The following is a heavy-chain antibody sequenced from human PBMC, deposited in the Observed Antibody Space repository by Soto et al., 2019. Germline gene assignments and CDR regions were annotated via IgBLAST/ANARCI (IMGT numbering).Heavy chain of an antibody. Sequence: SQTLCLTCTVSGGSVSSGSYYWSWIRQPPEKGLEWIGYIYYSGSTNYNPSLKSRVTISVDTSKNQFSLKLSSVTAADTAVYYCARDRFPWLRPAIPTGVNSNYYYYGMDVWGQGTTVTVP. D-gene: IGHD5-12*01. CDR3: ARDRFPWLRPAIPTGVNSNYYYYGMDV. CDR2: IYYSGST. V-gene: IGHV4-61*01. CDR1: GGSVSSGSYY. J-gene: IGHJ6*02.